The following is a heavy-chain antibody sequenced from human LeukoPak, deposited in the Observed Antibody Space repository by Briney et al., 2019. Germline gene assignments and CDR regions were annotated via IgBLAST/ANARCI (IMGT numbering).Heavy chain of an antibody. CDR2: ISSSSSYI. CDR3: ARDREWFGPYYFDY. Sequence: GGSLRLSCAVSGFTFSSYSMNWVRQAPGKGLEWVSSISSSSSYIYYADSVKGRFTISRDNAKNSLYLQMNSLRAEDTAVYYCARDREWFGPYYFDYWGQGTLVTVSS. J-gene: IGHJ4*02. V-gene: IGHV3-21*01. D-gene: IGHD3-10*01. CDR1: GFTFSSYS.